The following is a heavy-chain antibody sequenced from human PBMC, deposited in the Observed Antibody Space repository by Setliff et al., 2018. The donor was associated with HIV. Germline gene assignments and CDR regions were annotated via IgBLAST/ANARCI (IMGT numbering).Heavy chain of an antibody. CDR3: ARDVGLCGVDCWPYFYFDL. CDR2: THYSGSS. D-gene: IGHD2-21*02. Sequence: SETLSLTCNVSGASISSHSWTWIRQPPGKGLEWIGSTHYSGSSYYSPSLKSRVTISLDTSKNQFSLKLSSMTAADTAVYYCARDVGLCGVDCWPYFYFDLWGRGNLVTVSS. CDR1: GASISSHS. V-gene: IGHV4-59*11. J-gene: IGHJ2*01.